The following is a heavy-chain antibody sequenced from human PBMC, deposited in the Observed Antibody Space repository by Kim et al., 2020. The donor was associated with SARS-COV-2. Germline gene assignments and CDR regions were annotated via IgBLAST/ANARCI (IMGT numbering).Heavy chain of an antibody. CDR3: ARVYGDYGTNWFDP. CDR1: GGSVSSGSYY. J-gene: IGHJ5*02. Sequence: SETLSLTCTVSGGSVSSGSYYWSWIRQPPGKGLEWIGYIYYSGSTNYNPSLKGRVTISVDTSKNQFSLKLSSVTAADTAVYYCARVYGDYGTNWFDPWGQGTLVTVSS. D-gene: IGHD4-17*01. V-gene: IGHV4-61*01. CDR2: IYYSGST.